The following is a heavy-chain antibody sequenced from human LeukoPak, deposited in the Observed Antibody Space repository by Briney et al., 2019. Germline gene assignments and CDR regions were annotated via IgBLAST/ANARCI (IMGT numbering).Heavy chain of an antibody. D-gene: IGHD3-3*01. Sequence: EPGGSLRLSCAASGFTFSSYWMGWVRQAPGKGLEWVANIKQDGSEKYYVDSVKGRFTISRDNAKNSLYLQMNGLRAEDTAVYYCARDSSITIFGVVTYYFDYWGQGTLVTVSS. CDR2: IKQDGSEK. CDR3: ARDSSITIFGVVTYYFDY. V-gene: IGHV3-7*01. CDR1: GFTFSSYW. J-gene: IGHJ4*02.